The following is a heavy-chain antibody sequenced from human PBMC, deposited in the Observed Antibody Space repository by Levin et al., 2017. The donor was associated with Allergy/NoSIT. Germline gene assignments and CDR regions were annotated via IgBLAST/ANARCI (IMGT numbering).Heavy chain of an antibody. Sequence: SGESLKISCKGSGYSFTSYWISWVRQMPGKGLEWMGRIDPSDSYTNYSPSFQGHVTISADKSISTAYLQWSSLKASDTAMYYCARHSVVVTSAGALDYWGQGTLVTVSS. J-gene: IGHJ4*02. V-gene: IGHV5-10-1*01. CDR1: GYSFTSYW. CDR2: IDPSDSYT. D-gene: IGHD4-23*01. CDR3: ARHSVVVTSAGALDY.